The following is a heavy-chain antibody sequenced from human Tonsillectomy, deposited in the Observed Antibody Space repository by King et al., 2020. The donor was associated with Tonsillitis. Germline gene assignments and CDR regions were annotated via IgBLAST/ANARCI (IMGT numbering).Heavy chain of an antibody. V-gene: IGHV4-30-4*01. Sequence: VQLQESGPGLVKPSQTLSLTCTVSGGSISSGDYYWSWIRQPPGKGLEWIGYIYYSGSTYYNPSLKSRVTISVDTSKNQFSLKLSSVTAADTAVYYCASQRGSIAARHGYYGMDVWGQGTTVTVSS. D-gene: IGHD6-6*01. CDR3: ASQRGSIAARHGYYGMDV. J-gene: IGHJ6*02. CDR2: IYYSGST. CDR1: GGSISSGDYY.